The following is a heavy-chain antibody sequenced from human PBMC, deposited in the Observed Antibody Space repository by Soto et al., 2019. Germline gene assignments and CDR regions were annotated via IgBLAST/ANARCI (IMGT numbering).Heavy chain of an antibody. CDR2: IDSKIDADKT. D-gene: IGHD2-21*02. CDR3: VTRLTAGATARFDY. CDR1: GFTFSKAY. Sequence: PRGSLRLSCTASGFTFSKAYMNWVRQAPGQGLEWVGQIDSKIDADKTDLAAPVKGRFTLSRDDSKNTVYLQMNGLEIEHTAMYYCVTRLTAGATARFDYWGQGTLVTGLL. V-gene: IGHV3-15*04. J-gene: IGHJ4*02.